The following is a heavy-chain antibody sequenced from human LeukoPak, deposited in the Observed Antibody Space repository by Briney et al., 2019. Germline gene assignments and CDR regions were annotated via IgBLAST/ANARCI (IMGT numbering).Heavy chain of an antibody. CDR1: GFPFSNYS. CDR3: AKDLTGDPPYYFDY. V-gene: IGHV3-48*01. Sequence: AGGSLRLSCAASGFPFSNYSMNWVRQAPGKGLEWVSYISSSSNTIYYADSVKGRFTISRDNSKNTLYLQMNSLRAEDTAVYYCAKDLTGDPPYYFDYWGQGALVTVSS. J-gene: IGHJ4*02. D-gene: IGHD7-27*01. CDR2: ISSSSNTI.